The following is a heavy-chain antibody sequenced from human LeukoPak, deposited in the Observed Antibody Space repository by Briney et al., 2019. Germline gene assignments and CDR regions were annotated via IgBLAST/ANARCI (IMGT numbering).Heavy chain of an antibody. CDR1: GYTFTSYG. CDR3: ARGIAARPYYYYYYMDV. Sequence: ASVKASCKASGYTFTSYGISWVRQAPGQGLEWMGWISAYNGNTNYAQKLQGRVTMTTDTSTSTAYMELRSLRSDDTAVYYCARGIAARPYYYYYYMDVWGKGTTVTVSS. J-gene: IGHJ6*03. CDR2: ISAYNGNT. V-gene: IGHV1-18*01. D-gene: IGHD6-6*01.